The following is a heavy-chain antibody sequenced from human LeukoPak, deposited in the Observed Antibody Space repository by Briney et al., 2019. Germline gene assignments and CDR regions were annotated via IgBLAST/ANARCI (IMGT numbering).Heavy chain of an antibody. CDR3: ARGLRYYYGSGSYVGYFDY. V-gene: IGHV4-59*12. J-gene: IGHJ4*02. D-gene: IGHD3-10*01. CDR1: GGSISSYY. CDR2: IYYSGST. Sequence: SETLSLTCTVSGGSISSYYWSWIRQPPGKGLEWIGYIYYSGSTNYNPSLKSRVTISVDTSKNQFSLKLSSVTAADTAAYYCARGLRYYYGSGSYVGYFDYWGQGTLVTVSS.